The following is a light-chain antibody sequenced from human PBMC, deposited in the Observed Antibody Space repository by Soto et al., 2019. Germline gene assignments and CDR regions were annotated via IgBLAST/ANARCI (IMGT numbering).Light chain of an antibody. CDR2: AAS. J-gene: IGKJ2*01. CDR3: QPSYNTPYT. CDR1: QTISNY. Sequence: DIQMTQSPSSLSASVGDKVTITCRASQTISNYLNGYQQQPGKAPNVVIYAASSLRSGVPSRFSGSGSGTDVTLSISSLRPEVFAIYYCQPSYNTPYTFGQGTTLEI. V-gene: IGKV1-39*01.